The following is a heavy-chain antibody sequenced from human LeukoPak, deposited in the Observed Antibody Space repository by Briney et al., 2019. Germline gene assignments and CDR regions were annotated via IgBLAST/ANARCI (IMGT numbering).Heavy chain of an antibody. V-gene: IGHV3-53*01. J-gene: IGHJ5*02. Sequence: GGSLRLSCAASGFTVSSNYMSWVRQAPGKGLEWVSVIYNSDSTYYAASVKGRFTISRDNSKNTLYLQMNSLRAEDTAVYYCARDFPILTWGQGTLVTVSS. CDR2: IYNSDST. CDR3: ARDFPILT. CDR1: GFTVSSNY.